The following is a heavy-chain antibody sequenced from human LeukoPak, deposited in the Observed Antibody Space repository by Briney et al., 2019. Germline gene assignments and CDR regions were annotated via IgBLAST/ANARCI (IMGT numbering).Heavy chain of an antibody. CDR1: GFTFSNYV. V-gene: IGHV3-30*04. D-gene: IGHD1-26*01. CDR3: TRDPIMGAPDYFDY. CDR2: TSTDENIK. Sequence: QPGTSLTLSCAASGFTFSNYVTHWVRQAPGKGLEWVAVTSTDENIKIYADSVKGRFTISRANSKNTLFLQMDSLRAEDTAVYYCTRDPIMGAPDYFDYWGQGTLVTVSS. J-gene: IGHJ4*02.